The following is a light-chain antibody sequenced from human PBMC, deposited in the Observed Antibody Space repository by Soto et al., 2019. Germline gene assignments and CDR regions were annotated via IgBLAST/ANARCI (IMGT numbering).Light chain of an antibody. V-gene: IGKV1-33*01. J-gene: IGKJ3*01. Sequence: DIQMTQSPSSVSASVGDRVTITCQASQDITIYLNWYQQRPGRAPKLLIYDASTLETGVPSRFSGSGSGTDFTFTISSLQPEDIATYYCQHYENLPFTFGPGTKVDI. CDR1: QDITIY. CDR3: QHYENLPFT. CDR2: DAS.